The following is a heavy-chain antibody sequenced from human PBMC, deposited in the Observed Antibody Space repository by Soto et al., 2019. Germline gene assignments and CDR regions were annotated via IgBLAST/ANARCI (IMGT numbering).Heavy chain of an antibody. CDR1: GDSVSSNSAA. CDR2: TYYRSKWYN. CDR3: ARDPISTNLEKRYYMDV. D-gene: IGHD2-8*01. J-gene: IGHJ6*03. V-gene: IGHV6-1*01. Sequence: PSQTLSLTCAISGDSVSSNSAAWNWIRQSPSRGLEWLGRTYYRSKWYNDYAVSVKSRITINPDTSKNQFSLQLNSVTPEDTAVYYCARDPISTNLEKRYYMDVWGKGTTVTVSS.